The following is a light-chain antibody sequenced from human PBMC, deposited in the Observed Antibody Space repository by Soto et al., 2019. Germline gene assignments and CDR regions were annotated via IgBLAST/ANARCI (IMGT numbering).Light chain of an antibody. J-gene: IGKJ2*01. CDR2: LGS. CDR1: QSLLHSNGVNY. Sequence: DVVMTQSPLSLPVTPGEPASISCRSSQSLLHSNGVNYLDWYLQKPGQSPQLLIYLGSNRASGVPDRFSGSGSGTDVTLKISRVEAEDVGVYYCMQALQTPMYTFGQGTKLEIK. V-gene: IGKV2-28*01. CDR3: MQALQTPMYT.